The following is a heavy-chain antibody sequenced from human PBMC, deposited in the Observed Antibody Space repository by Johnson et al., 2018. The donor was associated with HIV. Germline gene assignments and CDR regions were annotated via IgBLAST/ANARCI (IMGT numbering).Heavy chain of an antibody. CDR2: INWNGGRT. Sequence: VLLVESGGGVVRPGGSLRLSCAASGFTFDDCGMNWVRQAPGKGLEWVSGINWNGGRTGYADSVKGRFTISRDNAKNSLYLQMNSLRAEDTALYYCARELGYCSGGSCHDAFDIWGQGTMVTVS. CDR3: ARELGYCSGGSCHDAFDI. CDR1: GFTFDDCG. J-gene: IGHJ3*02. D-gene: IGHD2-15*01. V-gene: IGHV3-20*04.